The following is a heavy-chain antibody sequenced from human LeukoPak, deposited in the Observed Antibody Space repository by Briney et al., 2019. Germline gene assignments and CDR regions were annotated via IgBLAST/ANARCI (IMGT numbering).Heavy chain of an antibody. CDR1: GYSISSGYY. CDR2: IYHSGST. D-gene: IGHD3-3*01. Sequence: PSETLSLTCTVSGYSISSGYYWGWIRQPPGKGLEWIGSIYHSGSTYYNPSLKSRVTISVGTSKNQFSLKLSSVTAADTAVYYCARNTYYDFWSGYYPFDYWGQGTLVTVSS. CDR3: ARNTYYDFWSGYYPFDY. V-gene: IGHV4-38-2*02. J-gene: IGHJ4*02.